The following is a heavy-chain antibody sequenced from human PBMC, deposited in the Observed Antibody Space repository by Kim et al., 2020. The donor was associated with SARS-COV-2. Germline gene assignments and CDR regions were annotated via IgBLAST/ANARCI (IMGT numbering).Heavy chain of an antibody. D-gene: IGHD6-19*01. V-gene: IGHV4-59*01. Sequence: SETLSLTCTVSGGSISSYYWSWIRQPPGKGLEWIGYIYYSGSTNYNPSLKSRVTISVDTSKNQFSLKLSSVTAADTAVYYCARDRREAVAGTYYFDYWGQGTLVTVSS. CDR2: IYYSGST. J-gene: IGHJ4*02. CDR1: GGSISSYY. CDR3: ARDRREAVAGTYYFDY.